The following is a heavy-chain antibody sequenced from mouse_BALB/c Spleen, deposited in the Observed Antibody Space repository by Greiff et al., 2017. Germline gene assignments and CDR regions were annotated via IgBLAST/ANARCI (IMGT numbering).Heavy chain of an antibody. V-gene: IGHV5-17*02. CDR2: ISSGSSTI. J-gene: IGHJ2*01. CDR3: ARPYYGSSYYFDY. D-gene: IGHD1-1*01. CDR1: GFTFSSFG. Sequence: EVHLVESGGGLVQPGGSRKLSCAASGFTFSSFGMHWVRQAPEKGLEWVAYISSGSSTIYYADTVKGRFTISRDNPKNTLFLQMTSLRSEDTAMYYCARPYYGSSYYFDYWGQGTTLTVSS.